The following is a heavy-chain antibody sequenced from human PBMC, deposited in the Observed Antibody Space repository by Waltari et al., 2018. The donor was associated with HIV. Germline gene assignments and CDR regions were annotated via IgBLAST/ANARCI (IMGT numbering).Heavy chain of an antibody. CDR3: RGGGFSGFDSDFDY. D-gene: IGHD5-12*01. CDR1: GFHFGDYA. V-gene: IGHV3-49*03. CDR2: IRSEPYGGTT. J-gene: IGHJ4*02. Sequence: EVQLVESGGGLVQPGRSLRLSCTASGFHFGDYALSWFRQAPGKGREWVGFIRSEPYGGTTEDAASVKGRFSISRDDSNSIADLQMNSLKTEDTAVYYCRGGGFSGFDSDFDYWGQGTLVTVSS.